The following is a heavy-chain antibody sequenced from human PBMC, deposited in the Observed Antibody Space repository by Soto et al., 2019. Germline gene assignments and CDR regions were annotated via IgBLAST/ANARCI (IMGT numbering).Heavy chain of an antibody. CDR3: AAVAAPWHTGSYDYFGD. CDR1: GSTFTSSA. CDR2: IVVGSGHT. V-gene: IGHV1-58*01. J-gene: IGHJ4*02. Sequence: QMQLVQSGPEVKKPGTSVKVSCKASGSTFTSSAVQWVRQARGQRLEWIGWIVVGSGHTNYEQKLQERVTITRDLSTTTAYMELSSLRSEDTAVYYCAAVAAPWHTGSYDYFGDWGQGTLVTVSS. D-gene: IGHD1-26*01.